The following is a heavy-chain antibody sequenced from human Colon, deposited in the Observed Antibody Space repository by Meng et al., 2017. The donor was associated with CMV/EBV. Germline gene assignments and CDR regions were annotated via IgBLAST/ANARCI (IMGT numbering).Heavy chain of an antibody. CDR3: ASGVNYYDRSSH. Sequence: QVQLVESGGGLVKPGGSLRLSCAASAFRFNDYYMNWIRQAPGKGLEWVSYISSSGTTIYYADSVKGRFTISRDNAKNSLYLQMNSLRAEDTAVYYCASGVNYYDRSSHWGQGTLVTVSS. CDR1: AFRFNDYY. V-gene: IGHV3-11*01. J-gene: IGHJ4*02. D-gene: IGHD3-22*01. CDR2: ISSSGTTI.